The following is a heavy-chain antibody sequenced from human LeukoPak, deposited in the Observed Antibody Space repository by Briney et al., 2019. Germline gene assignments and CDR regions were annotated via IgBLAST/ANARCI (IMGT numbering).Heavy chain of an antibody. CDR3: ARAPTTVTPEIDS. CDR2: IYTSGST. J-gene: IGHJ4*02. Sequence: PSETLSLTCTVSGGSISSGSYYWSWIRQPAGKGLEWIGRIYTSGSTNYNPALKSRVTISVDRSKNQFSLKLRSVTAADTAVYYCARAPTTVTPEIDSWGQGTLVTVSS. CDR1: GGSISSGSYY. V-gene: IGHV4-61*02. D-gene: IGHD4-17*01.